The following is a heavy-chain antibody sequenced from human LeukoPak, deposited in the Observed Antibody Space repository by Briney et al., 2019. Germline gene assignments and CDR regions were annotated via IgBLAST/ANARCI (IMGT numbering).Heavy chain of an antibody. Sequence: ASVKVSCKASGYTFTSYDINWVRQATGQGLEWMGWMDPNSGNTGYAQKFQGRVTMTRNTSISTAYMELSSLRSDDTAVYYCACGYSYGEFDYWGQGTLVTVSS. CDR1: GYTFTSYD. D-gene: IGHD5-18*01. CDR2: MDPNSGNT. CDR3: ACGYSYGEFDY. V-gene: IGHV1-8*01. J-gene: IGHJ4*02.